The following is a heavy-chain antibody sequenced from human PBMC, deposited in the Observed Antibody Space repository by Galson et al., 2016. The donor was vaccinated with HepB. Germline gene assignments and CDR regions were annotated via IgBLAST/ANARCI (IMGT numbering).Heavy chain of an antibody. CDR1: GFTFSNFA. J-gene: IGHJ6*04. Sequence: SLRLSCAASGFTFSNFAMTWVRQAPGKGLEWVSGIRGEGDSTYYADSVKGRFTVSGDNSKNTLHLHMNSPRVDDTAVYYCANIGSGSVRWYVYGIEVWGKGTTVTVPS. D-gene: IGHD3-10*01. CDR3: ANIGSGSVRWYVYGIEV. CDR2: IRGEGDST. V-gene: IGHV3-23*01.